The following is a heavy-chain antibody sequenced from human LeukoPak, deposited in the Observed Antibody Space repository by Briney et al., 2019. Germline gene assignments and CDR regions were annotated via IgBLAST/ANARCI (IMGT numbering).Heavy chain of an antibody. Sequence: SETLFLTCTVSGGSIRGHWWTWVRQPPGRGLEWIGDAFYTGSINYSPSLKSRLTLSLDTSRNLFSLDLRSVTAADTAIYYCARRNTDDASIDFWGQGTLVSASS. V-gene: IGHV4-59*08. CDR2: AFYTGSI. CDR1: GGSIRGHW. CDR3: ARRNTDDASIDF. D-gene: IGHD4-17*01. J-gene: IGHJ4*02.